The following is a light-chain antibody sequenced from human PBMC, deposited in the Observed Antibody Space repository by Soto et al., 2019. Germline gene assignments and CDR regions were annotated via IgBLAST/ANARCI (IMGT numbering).Light chain of an antibody. Sequence: DIQLTQSPSFLSASVGDRVTITCRASHGISSFLAWYQQKPGKAPKLLIYAASTLQGGVTSRFSGSGSGTEFTLTISSLQPEDFATYYCRHLNSYPHTFGQGTKLDIK. J-gene: IGKJ2*01. V-gene: IGKV1-9*01. CDR3: RHLNSYPHT. CDR2: AAS. CDR1: HGISSF.